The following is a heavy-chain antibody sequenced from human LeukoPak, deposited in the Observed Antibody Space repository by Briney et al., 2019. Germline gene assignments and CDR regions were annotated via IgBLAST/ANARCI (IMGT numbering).Heavy chain of an antibody. D-gene: IGHD3-10*01. Sequence: GASVKVSCNASGYTFTSYDINWVRQATGQGLEWMGWMNPNSGNTGYAQKFQGRVTMTRNTSISTAYMELSSLRSEDTAVYYCARGPTSRFGELFRVTWFDPWGQGTLVTVSS. J-gene: IGHJ5*02. CDR3: ARGPTSRFGELFRVTWFDP. V-gene: IGHV1-8*01. CDR1: GYTFTSYD. CDR2: MNPNSGNT.